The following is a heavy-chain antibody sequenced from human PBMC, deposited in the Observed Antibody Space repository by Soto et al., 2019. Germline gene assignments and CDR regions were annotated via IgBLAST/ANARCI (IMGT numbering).Heavy chain of an antibody. V-gene: IGHV3-74*01. Sequence: EVQLVESGGGLVQSGGSLRLSCAASGFIFSNYWMHWVRQVPGKGLVRVSRINGDGTTTTYADSVKGRFTISRDNAENTLYLQMNSLRAEDTAVYYCARVPNCSGGSCYSYFDPWGQGTLVTVSS. D-gene: IGHD2-15*01. J-gene: IGHJ5*02. CDR1: GFIFSNYW. CDR3: ARVPNCSGGSCYSYFDP. CDR2: INGDGTTT.